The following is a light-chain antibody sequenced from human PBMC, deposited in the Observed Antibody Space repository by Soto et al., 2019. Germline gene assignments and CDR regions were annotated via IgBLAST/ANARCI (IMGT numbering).Light chain of an antibody. CDR1: ESVTSS. Sequence: EIVMTQSPATLSVSPGDRATLSCRASESVTSSLAWYQQKPGQPPRLLIYAASTGATDVPARFSGGGSETEFTLTISSLQSEDFAVYFCQQYNIWPLWTFGQGTKVDIK. CDR3: QQYNIWPLWT. V-gene: IGKV3-15*01. CDR2: AAS. J-gene: IGKJ1*01.